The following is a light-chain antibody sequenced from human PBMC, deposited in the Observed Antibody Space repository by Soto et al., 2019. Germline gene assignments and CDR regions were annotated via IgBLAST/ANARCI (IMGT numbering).Light chain of an antibody. V-gene: IGKV3-20*01. CDR2: GAS. CDR3: QQYGRSPPMYT. Sequence: EIVLTQSPGTLSLSPGERATLSCRASQSVSSSYLAWYQQKPGQAPRLLIYGASSRATGIPDRFSGSGSGTDVTLTISRLEPEDFVVYYCQQYGRSPPMYTFGQGTKLEIK. J-gene: IGKJ2*01. CDR1: QSVSSSY.